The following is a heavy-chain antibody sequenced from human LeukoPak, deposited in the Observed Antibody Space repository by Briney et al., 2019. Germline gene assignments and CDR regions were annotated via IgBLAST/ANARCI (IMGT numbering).Heavy chain of an antibody. CDR2: ISSSSSYI. CDR1: GFTFSSYS. J-gene: IGHJ6*03. V-gene: IGHV3-21*01. D-gene: IGHD3-10*01. Sequence: GGSLRLSCAASGFTFSSYSMNWVRQAPGKGLEWVSSISSSSSYIYYADSVKGRFTISRDNAKNSLYLQMNGLRAEDTAVYYCARVRTGSGSYYNGYYYYYMDVWGKGTTVTVSS. CDR3: ARVRTGSGSYYNGYYYYYMDV.